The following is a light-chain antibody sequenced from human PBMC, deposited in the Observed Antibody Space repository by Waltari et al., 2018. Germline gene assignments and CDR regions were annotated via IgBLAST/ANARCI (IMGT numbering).Light chain of an antibody. CDR2: KGI. J-gene: IGLJ3*02. Sequence: QTVVTQEPSLSVSPGGTVTLTCALSSGSVSSTSYPTWYQQTPGQPPRTLVYKGISRSSGVPDRFSGSSLGNTAARTITGAQADDESDYYCSMYMGSGVWVFGGGTKLTVL. CDR3: SMYMGSGVWV. CDR1: SGSVSSTSY. V-gene: IGLV8-61*01.